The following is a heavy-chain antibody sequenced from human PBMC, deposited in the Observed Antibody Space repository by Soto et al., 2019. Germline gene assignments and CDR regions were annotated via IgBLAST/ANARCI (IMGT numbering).Heavy chain of an antibody. V-gene: IGHV4-59*01. D-gene: IGHD5-18*01. J-gene: IGHJ4*01. CDR1: GASSSNYN. Sequence: PSETLSLTCTDSGASSSNYNWNWIRQPPGKGLEWIGYIYYSGTYYNPSLTSRVSMSLDTSKTQFSLNLKSVDTSDTAVYFCALGGFNYGRPFDFWGHGTQVTVSS. CDR3: ALGGFNYGRPFDF. CDR2: IYYSGT.